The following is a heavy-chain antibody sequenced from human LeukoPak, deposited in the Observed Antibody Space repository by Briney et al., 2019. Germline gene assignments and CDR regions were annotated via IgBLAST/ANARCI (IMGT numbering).Heavy chain of an antibody. J-gene: IGHJ5*02. CDR2: INPNSGGT. CDR1: GYTFTGYY. V-gene: IGHV1-2*06. CDR3: ARGPSPYYDFWSGYYGDYNWFDP. Sequence: ASVKVSCKASGYTFTGYYMHWVRQAPGQGLEWMGRINPNSGGTNYAQKFQGRVTMTRDTSISTAYMELSSLRSEDTAVYYCARGPSPYYDFWSGYYGDYNWFDPWGQGTLVTVSS. D-gene: IGHD3-3*01.